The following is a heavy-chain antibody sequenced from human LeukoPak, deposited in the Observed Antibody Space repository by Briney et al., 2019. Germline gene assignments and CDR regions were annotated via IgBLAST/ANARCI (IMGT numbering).Heavy chain of an antibody. D-gene: IGHD2-2*01. V-gene: IGHV1-18*01. Sequence: GASVKVFCKASGYTFTSYGISWVRQAPGQGLEWMGWISAYNGNTNYAQKLQGRVTMTTDTSTSTAYMELRSLRSDDTAVYYCARDRESGVPAAIPPLDYWGQGTLVTVSS. CDR3: ARDRESGVPAAIPPLDY. J-gene: IGHJ4*02. CDR1: GYTFTSYG. CDR2: ISAYNGNT.